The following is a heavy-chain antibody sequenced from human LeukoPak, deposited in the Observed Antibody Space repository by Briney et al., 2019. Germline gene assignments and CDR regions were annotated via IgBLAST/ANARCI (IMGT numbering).Heavy chain of an antibody. D-gene: IGHD6-6*01. CDR3: AKPGSSSHFDP. CDR2: ISWNSGSI. V-gene: IGHV3-9*01. J-gene: IGHJ5*02. Sequence: GRSLRLSCAASGFTFDDYAMHWVRQAPGKGVEWVSGISWNSGSIGYADSVKGRFTISRDNSKNTLYLQMNSLRAEDTAVYYCAKPGSSSHFDPWGQGTLVTVSS. CDR1: GFTFDDYA.